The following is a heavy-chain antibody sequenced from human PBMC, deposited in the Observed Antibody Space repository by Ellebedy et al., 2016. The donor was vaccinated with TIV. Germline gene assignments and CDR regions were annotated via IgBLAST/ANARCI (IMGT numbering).Heavy chain of an antibody. D-gene: IGHD2-15*01. CDR3: SRGWSTPDS. V-gene: IGHV3-21*06. Sequence: GESLKISCAVSGFLFSSYNMNWVRQSPGKGLEWVSSIRSTGSDKYYAESVKGRFTISRDNAQDTLFLQMNSLRAEDTAVYFCSRGWSTPDSWGQGTLVIVSS. J-gene: IGHJ4*02. CDR1: GFLFSSYN. CDR2: IRSTGSDK.